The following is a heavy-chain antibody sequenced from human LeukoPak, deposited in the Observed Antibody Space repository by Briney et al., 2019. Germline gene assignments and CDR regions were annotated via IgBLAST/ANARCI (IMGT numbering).Heavy chain of an antibody. CDR1: GFTFSSYG. CDR2: IWYDGIYK. D-gene: IGHD2-21*02. CDR3: VAGDWGARDSFDL. Sequence: GRSLRLSCAASGFTFSSYGMHWVRQAPGKGLEWVAVIWYDGIYKYYADSVKGRFTISRDDSKNTLYLQMNSLRAEDTAVYYCVAGDWGARDSFDLWGRGTMVTVSS. J-gene: IGHJ3*01. V-gene: IGHV3-33*01.